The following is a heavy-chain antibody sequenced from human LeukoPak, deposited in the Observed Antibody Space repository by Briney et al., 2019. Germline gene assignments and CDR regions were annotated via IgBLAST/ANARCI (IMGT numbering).Heavy chain of an antibody. J-gene: IGHJ5*02. V-gene: IGHV4-34*01. Sequence: SETLSLTCAVYGGSFSGFYWSWIRQPPGKGLEWIGDINHSGGTNYIPSLKSRVTISVDTSKNQFSLKLSSVTAADTAMYYCARDPATECSNGVCYKASWFDPWGQGTLVTVSS. CDR1: GGSFSGFY. CDR2: INHSGGT. CDR3: ARDPATECSNGVCYKASWFDP. D-gene: IGHD2-8*01.